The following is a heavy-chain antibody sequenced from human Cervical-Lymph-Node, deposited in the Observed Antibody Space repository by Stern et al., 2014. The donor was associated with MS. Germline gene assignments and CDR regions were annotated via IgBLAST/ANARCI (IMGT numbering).Heavy chain of an antibody. CDR1: GYTFTSYA. D-gene: IGHD6-13*01. V-gene: IGHV7-4-1*01. J-gene: IGHJ5*02. Sequence: VQLVESGAEVKKPGASVKVSCKASGYTFTSYAMNWVRQAPGQGLEWMGWINTNTGNPTYAQGFTGRFVFSLDTSVSTAYLQICSLKAEDTAVYYCARGGRRIRAAGTGWFDPWGQGTLVTVSS. CDR3: ARGGRRIRAAGTGWFDP. CDR2: INTNTGNP.